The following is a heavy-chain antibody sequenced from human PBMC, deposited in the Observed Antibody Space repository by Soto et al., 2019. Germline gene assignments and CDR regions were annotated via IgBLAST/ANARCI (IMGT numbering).Heavy chain of an antibody. D-gene: IGHD5-12*01. Sequence: QVQLVESGGGVVQPGRSLRLSCAASGFTFSSYGMHWVRQAPGKGLEWVAVISYDGSNKYYADSVKGRFTVSRDNSKNTLYLQMNSLRAEDTAVYYCAKDQGDGYKGGKDYWGQGTLVTVSS. J-gene: IGHJ4*02. CDR3: AKDQGDGYKGGKDY. V-gene: IGHV3-30*18. CDR2: ISYDGSNK. CDR1: GFTFSSYG.